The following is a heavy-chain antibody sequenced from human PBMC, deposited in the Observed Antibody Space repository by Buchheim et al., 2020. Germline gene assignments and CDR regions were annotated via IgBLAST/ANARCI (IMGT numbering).Heavy chain of an antibody. Sequence: EVQLVESGGGLVQPGGSLRLSCAASGFTFSSYWMYWVRQGPGKGLVWVSRIKSDGSRTSYADSVTGRFTISRDNAKNTLYLQMNSLRAEDTAVYYCARPVAGSDAFDIWGKGT. D-gene: IGHD6-19*01. J-gene: IGHJ3*02. CDR2: IKSDGSRT. CDR1: GFTFSSYW. V-gene: IGHV3-74*01. CDR3: ARPVAGSDAFDI.